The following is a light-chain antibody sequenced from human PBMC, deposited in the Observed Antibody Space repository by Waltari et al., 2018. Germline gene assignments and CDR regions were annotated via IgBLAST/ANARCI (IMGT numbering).Light chain of an antibody. J-gene: IGKJ1*01. CDR2: GAS. Sequence: EIVLTQSPGTLSLSPGERATLSCRASQSVSSSYLAWYQQKPGQAPRLLSYGASSRATGIPDRFSGSGSGTDFILTISRLEPEDFAVYYCQQYNYLWTFGQGTKVEIK. V-gene: IGKV3-20*01. CDR1: QSVSSSY. CDR3: QQYNYLWT.